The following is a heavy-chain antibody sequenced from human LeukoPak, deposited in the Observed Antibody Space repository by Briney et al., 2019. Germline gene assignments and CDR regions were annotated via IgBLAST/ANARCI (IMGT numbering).Heavy chain of an antibody. CDR2: ISGSGGST. CDR1: GFTFSSYA. Sequence: GGSLRLSCAASGFTFSSYAMSWVRQAPGKGLEWVSAISGSGGSTCYADSVKGRFTISRDNSKNTLYLQMNSLRAEDTAVYYCAKDKGHGGYSSGVFDYWGQGTLVTVSS. D-gene: IGHD6-19*01. J-gene: IGHJ4*02. V-gene: IGHV3-23*01. CDR3: AKDKGHGGYSSGVFDY.